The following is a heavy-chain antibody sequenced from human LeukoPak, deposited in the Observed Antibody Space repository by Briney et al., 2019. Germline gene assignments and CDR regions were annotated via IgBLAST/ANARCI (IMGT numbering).Heavy chain of an antibody. J-gene: IGHJ5*02. D-gene: IGHD4-17*01. CDR2: NKSKTDGGTT. CDR3: TTELSDYGDLNWFDP. CDR1: GFTFSNAW. V-gene: IGHV3-15*01. Sequence: GGSLRLSCAASGFTFSNAWMSWVRQAPGKGLEWVGRNKSKTDGGTTDYAAPVKGRFTISRDDSKNTLYLQMNSLKTEDTAVYYYTTELSDYGDLNWFDPWGQGTLVTVSS.